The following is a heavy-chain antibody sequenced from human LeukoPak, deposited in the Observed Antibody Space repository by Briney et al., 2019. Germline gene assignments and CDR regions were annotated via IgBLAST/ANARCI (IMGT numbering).Heavy chain of an antibody. D-gene: IGHD3-3*01. J-gene: IGHJ3*02. CDR2: IIPIFGTA. CDR3: VEAPPQIGAFDI. V-gene: IGHV1-69*13. CDR1: GGTFSSYA. Sequence: SVKVSCKASGGTFSSYAISWVRQAPGQGFEWMGGIIPIFGTANYAQKFQGRVTITADESTSTAYMELSSLRSEDTAVYYCVEAPPQIGAFDIWGQGTMVTVSS.